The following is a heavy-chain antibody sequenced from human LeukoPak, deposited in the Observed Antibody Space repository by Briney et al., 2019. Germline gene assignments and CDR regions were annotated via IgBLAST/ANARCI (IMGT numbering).Heavy chain of an antibody. V-gene: IGHV3-53*01. D-gene: IGHD1-26*01. CDR3: AREMLRDGSYLIED. Sequence: GGSLRLSCAASGFTVSDNFMTWVRQAPGKGLEWVSVIYVAGNTYYADSVKGRFTVSRDNSKNTLYLQMNSLRADDTAVYYCAREMLRDGSYLIEDWGQGILVTVS. CDR2: IYVAGNT. J-gene: IGHJ4*02. CDR1: GFTVSDNF.